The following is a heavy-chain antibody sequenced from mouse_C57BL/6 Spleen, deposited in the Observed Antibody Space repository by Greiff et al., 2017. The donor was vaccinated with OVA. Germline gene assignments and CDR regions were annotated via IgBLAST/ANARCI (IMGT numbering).Heavy chain of an antibody. Sequence: QVQLKESGAELVRPGTSVKMSCKASGYTFTNYWIGWAKQRPGHGLEWIGDIYPGGGYTNYNEKFKGKATLTADKSSSTAYMQFSSLTSEDSAIYYCARGDSNYFDDGGQGTTLTVTS. CDR2: IYPGGGYT. CDR1: GYTFTNYW. CDR3: ARGDSNYFDD. J-gene: IGHJ2*01. V-gene: IGHV1-63*01. D-gene: IGHD2-5*01.